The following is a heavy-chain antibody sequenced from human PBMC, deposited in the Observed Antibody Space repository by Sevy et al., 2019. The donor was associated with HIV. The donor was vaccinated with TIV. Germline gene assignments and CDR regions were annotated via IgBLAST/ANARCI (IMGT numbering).Heavy chain of an antibody. CDR1: GFTFSSYG. CDR3: AKEGIAVAGTLGY. CDR2: ISYDGSNK. D-gene: IGHD6-19*01. V-gene: IGHV3-30*18. Sequence: GGSLRLSCAASGFTFSSYGMHWVRQAPGKGLEWVAVISYDGSNKYYADSVKGRFTISRDNSKNTLYLQMNSLRAEDTAVYYCAKEGIAVAGTLGYWGQGTLVTVSS. J-gene: IGHJ4*02.